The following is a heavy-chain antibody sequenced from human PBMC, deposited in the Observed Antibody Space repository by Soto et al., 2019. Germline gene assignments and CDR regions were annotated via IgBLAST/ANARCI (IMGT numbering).Heavy chain of an antibody. D-gene: IGHD1-26*01. J-gene: IGHJ3*02. V-gene: IGHV1-3*01. CDR2: INGGSGKT. Sequence: QVQLVQSGAEVKKPGASVQVSCRASGFTFTLYSMHWVRQAPGQRLEWMGWINGGSGKTKYSKKFQGRVTIARDTSASTAYMEVSSLRSEDTAVYYCARYSGNYKEAFDIWGQGTMVTVSS. CDR1: GFTFTLYS. CDR3: ARYSGNYKEAFDI.